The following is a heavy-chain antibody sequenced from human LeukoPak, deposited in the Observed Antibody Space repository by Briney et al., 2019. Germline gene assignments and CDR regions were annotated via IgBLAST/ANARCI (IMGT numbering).Heavy chain of an antibody. V-gene: IGHV4-59*08. CDR3: ARHRNSGYHGNGMDV. J-gene: IGHJ6*02. CDR2: VYSSGST. Sequence: SETLSLTCAVSGGPISSYYWSWIRQPPGKGLEWIGYVYSSGSTNYNPSLKSRVTISVDASRNRFSLKLSSVTAADTAVYYCARHRNSGYHGNGMDVWGQGTTVTVSS. D-gene: IGHD5-12*01. CDR1: GGPISSYY.